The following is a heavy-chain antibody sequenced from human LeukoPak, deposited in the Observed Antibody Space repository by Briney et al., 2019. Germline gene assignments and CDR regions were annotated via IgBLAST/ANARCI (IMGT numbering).Heavy chain of an antibody. J-gene: IGHJ3*02. V-gene: IGHV3-48*01. Sequence: GGSLRLSCAVSGFTFRSYAMNWVRQAPGKGLEWVSYIRSSSSTIYYADSVKGRFTISRDNAKNSLYLQMNSLRAEDTAVYYCARAKRNGFDIWGQGTMVTVSS. CDR1: GFTFRSYA. CDR2: IRSSSSTI. CDR3: ARAKRNGFDI.